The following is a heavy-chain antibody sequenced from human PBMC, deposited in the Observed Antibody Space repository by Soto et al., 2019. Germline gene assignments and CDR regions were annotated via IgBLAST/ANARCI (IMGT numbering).Heavy chain of an antibody. CDR2: ISSSSSYI. CDR1: GFTFSSYS. J-gene: IGHJ3*02. D-gene: IGHD3-3*01. Sequence: GGSLRLSCAASGFTFSSYSMNWVRQAPGKGLEWVSSISSSSSYIYYADSVKGRFTISRDNAKNSLYLQMNSLRAEDTAVYYCARVRFLEWLLSYDAFDIWGQGTMVTVSS. CDR3: ARVRFLEWLLSYDAFDI. V-gene: IGHV3-21*01.